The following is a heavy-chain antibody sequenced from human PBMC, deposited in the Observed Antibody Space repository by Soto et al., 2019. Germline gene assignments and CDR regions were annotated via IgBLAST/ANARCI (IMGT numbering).Heavy chain of an antibody. J-gene: IGHJ4*02. CDR2: VYCTGST. V-gene: IGHV4-59*01. CDR3: ARSVAVPGAHIDY. D-gene: IGHD2-8*02. CDR1: GGSISGSY. Sequence: SETLSLTCSVAGGSISGSYWSWIRQSPGKGLEWLGYVYCTGSTNYSPSLRSRVSISVDTSKNEFSLRLSSVTAADTAVYFCARSVAVPGAHIDYWGQGTQVTVSS.